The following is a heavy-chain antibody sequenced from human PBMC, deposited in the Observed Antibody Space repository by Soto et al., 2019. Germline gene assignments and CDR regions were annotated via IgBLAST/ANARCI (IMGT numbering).Heavy chain of an antibody. CDR1: GFTFSSYA. J-gene: IGHJ6*03. V-gene: IGHV3-23*01. CDR3: AKGGSNSDYYYYMDV. Sequence: EVQLLESGGGLVQPGGSLRLSCAASGFTFSSYAMSWVRQAPGQGLEWVSAISGSGGSTYYADSVKGRFTISRDNSKNTLYLQMNSLRAEDTAVYYCAKGGSNSDYYYYMDVWGKGTTVTVSS. CDR2: ISGSGGST. D-gene: IGHD1-20*01.